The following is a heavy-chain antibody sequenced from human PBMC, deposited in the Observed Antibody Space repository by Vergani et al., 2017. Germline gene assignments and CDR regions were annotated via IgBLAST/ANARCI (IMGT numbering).Heavy chain of an antibody. CDR1: GFSFPGYA. CDR2: VSGSGGST. D-gene: IGHD6-13*01. V-gene: IGHV3-23*01. Sequence: EVQLLESGGGLVQPGGSLRLSCEASGFSFPGYAMSWVRQAPGKGLEWVSSVSGSGGSTYYADSVKGRFTISRDNSKNTLYLQMNSLRAEDTAVYYCAKSKPSSSWPRVVDYWGQGTLVTVSS. J-gene: IGHJ4*02. CDR3: AKSKPSSSWPRVVDY.